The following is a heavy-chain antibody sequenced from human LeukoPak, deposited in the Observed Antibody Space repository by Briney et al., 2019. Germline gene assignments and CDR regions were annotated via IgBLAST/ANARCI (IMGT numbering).Heavy chain of an antibody. CDR3: ARVQTGTTNWSET. Sequence: GESLRPSCAASGFTLCIFWMSWVRQAPGKGLEWVANINRDGSGKYYVDSVRGRFTISRDNAKNSLYLQMNSLRAEDTAVYYCARVQTGTTNWSETWGQGDLVTVSS. D-gene: IGHD1-1*01. CDR2: INRDGSGK. J-gene: IGHJ5*02. V-gene: IGHV3-7*04. CDR1: GFTLCIFW.